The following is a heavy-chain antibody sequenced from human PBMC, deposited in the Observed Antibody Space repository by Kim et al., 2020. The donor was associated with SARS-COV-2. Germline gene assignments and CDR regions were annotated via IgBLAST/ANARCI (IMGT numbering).Heavy chain of an antibody. J-gene: IGHJ4*02. D-gene: IGHD4-17*01. CDR3: ARDTTAYEFH. Sequence: SNYYADSGKGRFTISRDNSKNPLYLQMNSLRAEDTAVYYCARDTTAYEFHWGQGTLVTVSS. V-gene: IGHV3-53*01. CDR2: SN.